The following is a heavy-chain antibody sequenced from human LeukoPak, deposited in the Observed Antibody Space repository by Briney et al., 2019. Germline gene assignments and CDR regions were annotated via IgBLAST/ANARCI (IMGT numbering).Heavy chain of an antibody. V-gene: IGHV3-23*01. D-gene: IGHD2-2*01. CDR2: ISGSGGST. CDR3: AKDPQLGYYYYGMDV. J-gene: IGHJ6*02. Sequence: PGGSLRLSCAASGFTFSSYAMRWVRQAPGKGLEWVSAISGSGGSTYYADSVKGRFTISRDNSKNTLYLQMNSLRAEDTAVYYCAKDPQLGYYYYGMDVWGQGTTVTVSS. CDR1: GFTFSSYA.